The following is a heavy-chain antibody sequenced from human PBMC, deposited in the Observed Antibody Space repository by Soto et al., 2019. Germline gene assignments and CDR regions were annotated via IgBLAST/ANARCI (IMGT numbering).Heavy chain of an antibody. J-gene: IGHJ6*02. CDR3: GRDEVRNGVGV. CDR2: INKDGSEK. V-gene: IGHV3-7*01. CDR1: GFTFTNYW. Sequence: GESLRLSCLASGFTFTNYWMTWVRQAPGKGLEWVANINKDGSEKSYVDSVKGRFTISRDNADNSVYLQMNSLRAEDTALYYCGRDEVRNGVGVWGQGTTVTVSS.